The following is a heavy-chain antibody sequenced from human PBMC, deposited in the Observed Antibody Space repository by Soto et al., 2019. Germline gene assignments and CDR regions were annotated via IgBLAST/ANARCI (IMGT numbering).Heavy chain of an antibody. CDR1: GGSSNNKK. CDR2: VYHTGST. J-gene: IGHJ5*02. D-gene: IGHD3-16*02. V-gene: IGHV4-59*01. CDR3: SRLSHTQNWLDP. Sequence: SVTSIDLGGSSNNKKRTCLRQPAGKGLEGIGYVYHTGSTNYNPSVKGRVTISIDTSKNQFALKLNAVTAADTALYYCSRLSHTQNWLDPWRPGSAVT.